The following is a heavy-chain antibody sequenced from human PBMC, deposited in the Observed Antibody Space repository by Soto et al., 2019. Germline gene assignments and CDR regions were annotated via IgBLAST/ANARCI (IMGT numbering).Heavy chain of an antibody. CDR2: ISTDNGNT. Sequence: QVHLVQSGAEVRKPGASVKVSCKASGYIFTSYGISWVRQAPGQGLEWMGWISTDNGNTKYAHNLTGRVSMTIDPSTSTAYMELWSLGSDDTAVYYCARDVPATGLFCYYYGMEVWGQGTPVTVSS. J-gene: IGHJ6*02. V-gene: IGHV1-18*01. D-gene: IGHD3-22*01. CDR1: GYIFTSYG. CDR3: ARDVPATGLFCYYYGMEV.